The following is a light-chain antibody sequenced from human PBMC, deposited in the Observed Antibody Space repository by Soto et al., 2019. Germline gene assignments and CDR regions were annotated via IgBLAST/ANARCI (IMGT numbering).Light chain of an antibody. CDR2: GAS. Sequence: EIVLTQSPGTLSLSPGERATLSCRASQSVRSSYLAWYQQKPGQAPRLLIFGASSRATGVPDRFSGSGSGTDFTLTISRLEPEDFSVYYCQQYGSSPLCFGPGTKVDFK. J-gene: IGKJ3*01. V-gene: IGKV3-20*01. CDR1: QSVRSSY. CDR3: QQYGSSPLC.